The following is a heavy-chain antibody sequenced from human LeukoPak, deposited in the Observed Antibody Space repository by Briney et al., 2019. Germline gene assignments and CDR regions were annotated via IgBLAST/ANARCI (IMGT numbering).Heavy chain of an antibody. CDR3: TRHVEYHSGYFDY. CDR2: ISGSGGST. Sequence: GGSLRLSCAASGFTFSSYAMSWVRQAPGKGLEWVSAISGSGGSTYYADSVKGRFTISRDNSKNTAYLQMNSLKTEDTAVYYCTRHVEYHSGYFDYWGQGALVTVSS. J-gene: IGHJ4*02. V-gene: IGHV3-23*01. CDR1: GFTFSSYA. D-gene: IGHD2/OR15-2a*01.